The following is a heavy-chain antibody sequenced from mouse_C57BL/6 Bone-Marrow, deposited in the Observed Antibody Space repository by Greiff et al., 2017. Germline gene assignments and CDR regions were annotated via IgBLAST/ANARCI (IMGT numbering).Heavy chain of an antibody. CDR3: ARYRYDYGGYWYFDV. CDR1: GYTFTSYW. D-gene: IGHD2-4*01. J-gene: IGHJ1*03. Sequence: VQLQQPGAELVMPGASVKLSCKASGYTFTSYWMHWVKQRPGQGLEWIGEIDPSDSYTNYNQKFKGKSTLTVDKSSSTAYMQLSSLTSEDSAGYYCARYRYDYGGYWYFDVWGTGTTGTVSS. V-gene: IGHV1-69*01. CDR2: IDPSDSYT.